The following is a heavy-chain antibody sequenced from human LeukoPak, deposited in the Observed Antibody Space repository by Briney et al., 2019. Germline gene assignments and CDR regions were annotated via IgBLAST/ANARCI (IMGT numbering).Heavy chain of an antibody. CDR3: ARNGRGDIVVVPAAMLTPLRGPYNWFDP. J-gene: IGHJ5*02. CDR2: IYYSGST. D-gene: IGHD2-2*01. Sequence: PSETLSLTCTVSGYSISSGYYWGWIRQPPGKGLEWIGSIYYSGSTYYNPSLKSRVTISVDTSKNQFSLKLSSVTAADTAVYYCARNGRGDIVVVPAAMLTPLRGPYNWFDPWGQGTLVTVSS. CDR1: GYSISSGYY. V-gene: IGHV4-38-2*02.